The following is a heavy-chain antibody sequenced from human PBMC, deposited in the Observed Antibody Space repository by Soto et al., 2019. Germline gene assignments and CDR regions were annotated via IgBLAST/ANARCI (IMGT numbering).Heavy chain of an antibody. V-gene: IGHV1-69*13. CDR3: ARDPYSSGWYYYYGMDV. Sequence: SVKVSFKASGGTFSSYAISWLRQAPGQGLEWMGGIIPIFGTANYAQKFQGRVTITADESTSTAYMELSSLRSEDTAVYYCARDPYSSGWYYYYGMDVWGQGTTVTVSS. J-gene: IGHJ6*02. D-gene: IGHD6-19*01. CDR1: GGTFSSYA. CDR2: IIPIFGTA.